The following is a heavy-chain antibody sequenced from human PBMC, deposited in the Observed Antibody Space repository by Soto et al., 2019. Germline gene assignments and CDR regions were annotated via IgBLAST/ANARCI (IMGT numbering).Heavy chain of an antibody. CDR2: IWTGGTV. Sequence: EVQLVEAGGGLVQPGGSLTLSCADSGFSISNFYMTWVRQAPGKGLDWVSVIWTGGTVDYADAVKGRFTISRDNSKNTVDIQMNSLRAEDTAVYYCARGQGIWGQGTIVTVSS. J-gene: IGHJ3*02. CDR1: GFSISNFY. CDR3: ARGQGI. V-gene: IGHV3-66*01.